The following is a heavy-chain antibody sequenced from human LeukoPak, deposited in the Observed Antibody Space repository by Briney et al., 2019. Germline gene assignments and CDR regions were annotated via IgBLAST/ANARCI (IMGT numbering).Heavy chain of an antibody. CDR1: GYTLTELS. J-gene: IGHJ5*02. V-gene: IGHV1-24*01. Sequence: GASVKVSCKVSGYTLTELSMHWVRQAPGKGLEWMGGFDPEDGETIYAQKFQGRVTMTEDTSTDTAYMELSRLRSDDTAVYYCARGVYYDFWSGYSNWFDPWGQGTLVTVSS. D-gene: IGHD3-3*01. CDR3: ARGVYYDFWSGYSNWFDP. CDR2: FDPEDGET.